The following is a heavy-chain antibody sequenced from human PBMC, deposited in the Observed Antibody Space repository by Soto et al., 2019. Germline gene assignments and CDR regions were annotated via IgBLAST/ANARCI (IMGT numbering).Heavy chain of an antibody. CDR2: IYYDGGT. V-gene: IGHV4-59*08. D-gene: IGHD2-2*01. CDR1: GVSINGYY. CDR3: ARRAPGVWFFDL. Sequence: PSDTLSLTCTISGVSINGYYWNWILQPPGKGLEWIGYIYYDGGTHYNPSLNNRITLSVDTPKNQFSLKLTSLTAADTAVFYCARRAPGVWFFDLWGRGTLVTVSS. J-gene: IGHJ2*01.